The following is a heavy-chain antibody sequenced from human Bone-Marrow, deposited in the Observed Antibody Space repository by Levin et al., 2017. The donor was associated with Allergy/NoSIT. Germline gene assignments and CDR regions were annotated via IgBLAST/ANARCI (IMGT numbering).Heavy chain of an antibody. CDR1: GASISSGDFY. V-gene: IGHV4-30-4*01. J-gene: IGHJ5*01. CDR2: IHHSGST. CDR3: ARVPRGYYYDRTGFFVDS. Sequence: SETLSLTCTVSGASISSGDFYWSWVRQPPGKGLEWIAYIHHSGSTYYNPSLRSRLTISVDLSNNQFSLTMESVTAADTAVFFCARVPRGYYYDRTGFFVDSWGQGTLVTVSS. D-gene: IGHD3-22*01.